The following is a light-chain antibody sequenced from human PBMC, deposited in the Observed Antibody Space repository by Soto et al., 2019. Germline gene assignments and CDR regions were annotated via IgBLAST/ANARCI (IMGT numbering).Light chain of an antibody. CDR2: RNN. V-gene: IGLV1-47*01. CDR3: AAWDDSLNANWV. J-gene: IGLJ3*02. CDR1: SSNIGSNF. Sequence: QSALTQPPSASGTPGQRVTISCSGSSSNIGSNFVYWYQQVPGTAPKLLIYRNNQRPSGVPDRFSASKSGTSASLAISGLRSDDEADYYCAAWDDSLNANWVFGGGTQLTVL.